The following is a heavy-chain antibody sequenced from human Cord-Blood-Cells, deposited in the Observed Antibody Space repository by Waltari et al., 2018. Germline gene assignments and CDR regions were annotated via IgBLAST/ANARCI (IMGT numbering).Heavy chain of an antibody. J-gene: IGHJ6*03. CDR2: IYIGGST. V-gene: IGHV3-53*04. D-gene: IGHD3-10*01. CDR1: GFTVSSNY. Sequence: EVQLVESGGGLVQPGGSLRLSCAASGFTVSSNYMSWVRQAPGKGRGWGSSIYIGGSTYYAYSVKGPCTTSRHNSKNTLDLQMNSLRAEDTAGYYWARDGSHYMDVWGKGTTVTVSS. CDR3: ARDGSHYMDV.